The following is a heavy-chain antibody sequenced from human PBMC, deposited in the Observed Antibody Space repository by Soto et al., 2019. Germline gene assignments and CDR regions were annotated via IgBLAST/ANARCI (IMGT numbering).Heavy chain of an antibody. V-gene: IGHV4-61*01. Sequence: QVQLQESGPGLVKPSETLSLTCTVPGDSVSSDSYYWSWIRHPPGKGLEWIGYIYHSGSTNYNPSLKSRVSISVDTSKNQFSLKLSSVTAADTAVYYCARGGYYEYFQYWGQGTLVTVSS. CDR2: IYHSGST. D-gene: IGHD5-18*01. CDR3: ARGGYYEYFQY. CDR1: GDSVSSDSYY. J-gene: IGHJ1*01.